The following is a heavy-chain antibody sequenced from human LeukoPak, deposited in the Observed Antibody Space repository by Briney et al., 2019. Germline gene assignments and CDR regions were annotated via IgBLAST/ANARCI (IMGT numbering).Heavy chain of an antibody. CDR1: RFTFSSYA. J-gene: IGHJ4*02. D-gene: IGHD3-3*01. CDR3: AKTGSDFWSGYGRNLDY. CDR2: ISGSGGST. V-gene: IGHV3-23*01. Sequence: GGSLRLSCAASRFTFSSYAMSWVRQAPGKGLEWVSAISGSGGSTYYADSVKGRFTISRDNSKNTLYLQMNSLRAEDTAVYYCAKTGSDFWSGYGRNLDYWGQGTLVTVSS.